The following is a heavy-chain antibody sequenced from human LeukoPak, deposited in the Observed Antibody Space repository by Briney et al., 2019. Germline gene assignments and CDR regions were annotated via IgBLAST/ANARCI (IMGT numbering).Heavy chain of an antibody. D-gene: IGHD3-16*01. CDR3: ARAPTGGIIWFEP. J-gene: IGHJ5*02. Sequence: SETLSLTCTVSGGSISSYYWSWIRQPPGKGLEWIGYIYYSGSTNYNPSLKSRVTISVDTSKNQFSLKLSSVTAADTAVYYCARAPTGGIIWFEPWGQGTLVTVSS. CDR2: IYYSGST. V-gene: IGHV4-59*01. CDR1: GGSISSYY.